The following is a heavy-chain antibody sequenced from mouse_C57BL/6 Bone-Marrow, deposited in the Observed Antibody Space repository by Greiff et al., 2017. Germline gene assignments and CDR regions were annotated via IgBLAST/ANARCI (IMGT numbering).Heavy chain of an antibody. CDR3: VREGFYYGSSYGFAY. CDR1: GFTFNTYA. V-gene: IGHV10-3*01. J-gene: IGHJ3*01. D-gene: IGHD1-1*01. Sequence: EVHLVESGGGLVQPKGSLKLSCAASGFTFNTYAMHWVRQAPGKGLEWVARIRSKSSNYATYYADSVKDRFTISRDDSQSRLYLQMNNLKTEDTAMYYCVREGFYYGSSYGFAYWGQGTLVTVSA. CDR2: IRSKSSNYAT.